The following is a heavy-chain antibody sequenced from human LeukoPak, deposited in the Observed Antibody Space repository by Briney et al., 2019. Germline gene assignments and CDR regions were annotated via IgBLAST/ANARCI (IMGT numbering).Heavy chain of an antibody. J-gene: IGHJ6*04. D-gene: IGHD3-3*01. CDR3: ARAAVSRWSGYYPDGV. CDR1: GGTFSSYA. V-gene: IGHV1-69*05. CDR2: IIPIFGTA. Sequence: SVKVSCKASGGTFSSYAISWVRQAPGQGLEWMGGIIPIFGTANYAQKFQGRVTITTDESTSTAYMELSSLRSEDTAVYYCARAAVSRWSGYYPDGVWGKGTTVTVSS.